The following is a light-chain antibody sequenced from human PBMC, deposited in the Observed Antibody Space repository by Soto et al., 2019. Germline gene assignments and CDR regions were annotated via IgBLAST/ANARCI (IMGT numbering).Light chain of an antibody. CDR2: EVS. J-gene: IGLJ1*01. CDR1: NSDFGIYDF. Sequence: SVLTQPASVSGTPGQSITISCTGSNSDFGIYDFVSWYQHHPGRAPKLIVSEVSHRPSGVSNRFSGSKSGNTASLTVSGLQSEDEADYYCISYTSDDVRYVFGTGTKVTVL. V-gene: IGLV2-14*01. CDR3: ISYTSDDVRYV.